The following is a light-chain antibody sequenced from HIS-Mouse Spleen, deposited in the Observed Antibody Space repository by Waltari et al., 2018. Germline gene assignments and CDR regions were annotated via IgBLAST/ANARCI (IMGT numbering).Light chain of an antibody. Sequence: QSVLTQPPSASGTPGPRVTISCSGSSSNSGSNTVNWYQQLPGTAPKLLIYSNNQRPSGVPDRFSGSESGTSASLAISGLQSEDEADYYCAAWDDSLNGWVFGGGTKLTVL. J-gene: IGLJ3*02. CDR1: SSNSGSNT. V-gene: IGLV1-44*01. CDR2: SNN. CDR3: AAWDDSLNGWV.